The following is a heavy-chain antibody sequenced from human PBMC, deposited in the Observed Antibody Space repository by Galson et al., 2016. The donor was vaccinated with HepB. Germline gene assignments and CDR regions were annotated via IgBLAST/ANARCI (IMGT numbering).Heavy chain of an antibody. CDR3: ARQGSSSAFDV. V-gene: IGHV4-39*01. CDR1: RASISSSVYY. Sequence: SETLSLTCSISRASISSSVYYWAWIRQPAGKGLEWIGSVYYSGDSYYNPSLKPRVTISVDTSRDQFPLRLTSVTAADTAVHYCARQGSSSAFDVWGQGTLVTVSS. J-gene: IGHJ5*02. D-gene: IGHD6-25*01. CDR2: VYYSGDS.